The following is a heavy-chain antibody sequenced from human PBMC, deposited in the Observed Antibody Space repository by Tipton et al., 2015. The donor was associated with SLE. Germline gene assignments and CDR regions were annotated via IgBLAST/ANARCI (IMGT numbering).Heavy chain of an antibody. CDR1: GSSIRRHY. CDR2: VYTSGNT. D-gene: IGHD6-19*01. Sequence: TLSLTCTVSGSSIRRHYWRWIRQPPGKGLEWIGFVYTSGNTKYNSSFKSRVTISLDTSKNQISLRMTSVTAADTAVYFCARPSGSGWYYLDSWGQGTLVTVSS. V-gene: IGHV4-4*08. CDR3: ARPSGSGWYYLDS. J-gene: IGHJ4*02.